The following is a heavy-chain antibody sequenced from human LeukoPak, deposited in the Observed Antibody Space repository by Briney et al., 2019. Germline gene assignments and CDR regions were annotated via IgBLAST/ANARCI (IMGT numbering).Heavy chain of an antibody. CDR3: ARERSDSSGYYVDY. Sequence: GGSLRLSCAASGFTVSSNYMSWVRQAPGKGLEWVSVIYSGGSTYYADSVKGRFTISRHNSKNTLYLQMNSLRAEDTAVYYCARERSDSSGYYVDYWGQGTLVTVSS. CDR1: GFTVSSNY. CDR2: IYSGGST. J-gene: IGHJ4*02. D-gene: IGHD3-22*01. V-gene: IGHV3-53*04.